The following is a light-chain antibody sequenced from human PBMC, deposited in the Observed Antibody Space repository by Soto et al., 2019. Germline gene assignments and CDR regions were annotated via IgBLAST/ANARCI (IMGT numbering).Light chain of an antibody. Sequence: QSALTQPASVSGSPGQSITMSCTGTSSDVGSYDFVSWYQQHPGKAPKLLIYEVSNRPSGVSARFSGSKSVNTASLTISGLQAADEADYFCSSYSSSTVRYVFGSGTKLTVL. J-gene: IGLJ1*01. CDR2: EVS. V-gene: IGLV2-14*01. CDR1: SSDVGSYDF. CDR3: SSYSSSTVRYV.